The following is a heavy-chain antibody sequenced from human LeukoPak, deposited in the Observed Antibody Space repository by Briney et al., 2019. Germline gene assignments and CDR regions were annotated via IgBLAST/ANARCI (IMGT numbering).Heavy chain of an antibody. D-gene: IGHD3-9*01. J-gene: IGHJ4*02. V-gene: IGHV1-2*02. Sequence: ASVTVSCMASGYTFTYYYMHWVRQAPGQGREWMGWINPNSGGTNYAQKFQGRVTMTRDTSISTAYMELSRLRSDDTAVYYCASRSTDFYDILTGLPTGYWGQGTLVTVSS. CDR3: ASRSTDFYDILTGLPTGY. CDR2: INPNSGGT. CDR1: GYTFTYYY.